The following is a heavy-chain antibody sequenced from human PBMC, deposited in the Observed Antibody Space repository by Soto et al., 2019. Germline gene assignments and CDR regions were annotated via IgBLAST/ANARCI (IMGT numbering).Heavy chain of an antibody. V-gene: IGHV1-3*01. CDR1: GYSFSTYA. CDR3: ARGRGMEENYYYYGLDI. J-gene: IGHJ6*02. D-gene: IGHD1-1*01. CDR2: ISGGTGQT. Sequence: SVKVSCKASGYSFSTYAMHWVRQAPGQSLEWMGWISGGTGQTKFSQRFQDRITITRDTSASTAYMELSSLRSEDTAVYYCARGRGMEENYYYYGLDIWGQGTTVTVSS.